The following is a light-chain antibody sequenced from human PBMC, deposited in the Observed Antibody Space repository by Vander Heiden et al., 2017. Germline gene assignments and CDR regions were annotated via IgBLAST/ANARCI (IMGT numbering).Light chain of an antibody. V-gene: IGLV3-25*03. Sequence: SYQLTQPPSVSVSPGQTPRITSPAAVLSQQYSHWYQQQPGQAPHLLIFKDTERPSGIPERFSGSTSGTTVTLTITGVQSEDEADYYCQSADSGATDVVFGGGTKLTVL. J-gene: IGLJ2*01. CDR2: KDT. CDR1: VLSQQY. CDR3: QSADSGATDVV.